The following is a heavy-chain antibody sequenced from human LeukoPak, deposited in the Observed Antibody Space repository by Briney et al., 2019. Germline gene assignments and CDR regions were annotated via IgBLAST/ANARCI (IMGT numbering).Heavy chain of an antibody. J-gene: IGHJ4*02. CDR1: GGSISSYY. CDR3: ASRGAYYDSSGYYFAY. D-gene: IGHD3-22*01. CDR2: IYYSGST. Sequence: SETLSLTCTVSGGSISSYYWSWIRQPPGKGLEWIGSIYYSGSTYYNPSLKSRVTISVDTSKNQFSLKLSSVTAADTAVYYCASRGAYYDSSGYYFAYWGQGTLVTVSS. V-gene: IGHV4-39*01.